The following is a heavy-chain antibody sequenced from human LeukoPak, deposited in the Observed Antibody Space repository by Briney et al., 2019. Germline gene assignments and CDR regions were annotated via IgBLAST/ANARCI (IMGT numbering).Heavy chain of an antibody. J-gene: IGHJ6*02. CDR2: ISSSSSTI. D-gene: IGHD6-19*01. Sequence: GGSLRLSCAASGFTFSSYSMNWVRQAPGKGLEWVSYISSSSSTIYYADSVKGRFTISRDNAKNSLYLQMNSLRDEDTAVYYCARDGSSGWYRDYYYGMDAWGQGTTVTVSS. CDR3: ARDGSSGWYRDYYYGMDA. CDR1: GFTFSSYS. V-gene: IGHV3-48*02.